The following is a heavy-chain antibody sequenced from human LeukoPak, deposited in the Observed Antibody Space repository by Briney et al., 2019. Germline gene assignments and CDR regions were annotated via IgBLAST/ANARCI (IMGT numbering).Heavy chain of an antibody. D-gene: IGHD3-22*01. V-gene: IGHV3-74*01. Sequence: GGSLRLSCAASGFTFSTYWMHWVRQAPGKGLVWVSRINSDGSRTTYADSMKGRFTISRDNAKNTLYLQMNSLRTEDTAVYYCARDSLSGYPFDYWGQGTLVTVSS. CDR1: GFTFSTYW. CDR3: ARDSLSGYPFDY. J-gene: IGHJ4*02. CDR2: INSDGSRT.